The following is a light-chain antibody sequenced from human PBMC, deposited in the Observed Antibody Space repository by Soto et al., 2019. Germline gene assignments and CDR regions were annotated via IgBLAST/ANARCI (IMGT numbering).Light chain of an antibody. Sequence: EIVMTQSPATLSVSPGERATLSCRASQSVSSNLAWYQQKPGQAPRLLIYGASTRAAGLPARFIGSGSGTEFTLTISSLQSEDFEVYYCQQYSNWPRTFGQGTKVEIK. V-gene: IGKV3-15*01. CDR1: QSVSSN. CDR3: QQYSNWPRT. CDR2: GAS. J-gene: IGKJ1*01.